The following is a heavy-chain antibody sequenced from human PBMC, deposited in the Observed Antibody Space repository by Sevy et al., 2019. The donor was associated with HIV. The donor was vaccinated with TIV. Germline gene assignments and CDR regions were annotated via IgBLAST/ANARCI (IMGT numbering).Heavy chain of an antibody. CDR2: ISSSGSTI. J-gene: IGHJ4*02. CDR1: GFTFSDYY. V-gene: IGHV3-11*01. D-gene: IGHD6-6*01. CDR3: AGSDSSSRPNDY. Sequence: GGSLRLSCAASGFTFSDYYMSWIRQAPGKGLEWVSYISSSGSTIYYADSVKGRFTISRDNAKNSLYLQMNSLRAEDTAVYYCAGSDSSSRPNDYWGQGTLVTVSS.